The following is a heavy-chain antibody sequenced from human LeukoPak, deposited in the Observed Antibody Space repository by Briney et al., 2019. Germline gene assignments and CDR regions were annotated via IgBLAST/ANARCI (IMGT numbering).Heavy chain of an antibody. CDR2: ISGSGGST. J-gene: IGHJ5*02. Sequence: GGSLRLSCAASGFTFSSYAMSWVRQAPGKGLEWVSAISGSGGSTYYADSVKGRFTISRDNSKNTLYLQMNSLRAEDTAVYYCAKDDHGSGSYYPNWFDPWGRGTLVTVSS. D-gene: IGHD3-10*01. V-gene: IGHV3-23*01. CDR1: GFTFSSYA. CDR3: AKDDHGSGSYYPNWFDP.